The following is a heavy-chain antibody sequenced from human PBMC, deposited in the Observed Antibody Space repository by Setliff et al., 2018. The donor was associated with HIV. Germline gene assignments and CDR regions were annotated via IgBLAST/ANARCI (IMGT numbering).Heavy chain of an antibody. V-gene: IGHV4-59*01. Sequence: SETLSLTCTVSGGSISSYYWSWIRQPPGKGLEWIGYIYYSGSTNYNPSPKSRVTISVDTSRNHFSLKLISVTAADTAVYYCAREITYDYVWGSFRQGAFDIWGQGTLVTVSS. J-gene: IGHJ3*02. CDR2: IYYSGST. CDR3: AREITYDYVWGSFRQGAFDI. CDR1: GGSISSYY. D-gene: IGHD3-16*01.